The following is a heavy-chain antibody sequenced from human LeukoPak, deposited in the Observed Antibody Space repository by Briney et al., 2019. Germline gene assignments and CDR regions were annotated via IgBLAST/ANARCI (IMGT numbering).Heavy chain of an antibody. Sequence: GGSLRLSCAASGFTFSSYWMHWVRQAPGKGLVWVSRINSDGSSTSYADSVKGRFTISRDNAKNMLYLQMNSLRAEDTAVYYCARVIDGYYYYYMDVWGKGTTVTISS. CDR3: ARVIDGYYYYYMDV. CDR2: INSDGSST. V-gene: IGHV3-74*01. CDR1: GFTFSSYW. J-gene: IGHJ6*03.